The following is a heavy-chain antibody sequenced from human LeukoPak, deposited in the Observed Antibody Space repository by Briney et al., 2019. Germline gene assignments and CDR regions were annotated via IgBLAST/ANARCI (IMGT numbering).Heavy chain of an antibody. V-gene: IGHV3-23*01. Sequence: GGSLRLSCAASGFTFSTYAMRWVRQAPGKGLEWVSSIRGSDGSTYYADSVKGRFAISRDNSKDTLYLQMNSLRAEDTAVYYCAKDVYGDYGGLDYWGQGTLVTVSS. CDR3: AKDVYGDYGGLDY. D-gene: IGHD4-17*01. CDR1: GFTFSTYA. CDR2: IRGSDGST. J-gene: IGHJ4*02.